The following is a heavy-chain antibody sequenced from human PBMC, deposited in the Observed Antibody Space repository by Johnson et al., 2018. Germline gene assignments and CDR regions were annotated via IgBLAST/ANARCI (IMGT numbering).Heavy chain of an antibody. V-gene: IGHV3-30*18. D-gene: IGHD3-9*01. Sequence: QVQLVQSGGGVVQPGRSLRLSCAASGFTFSSYGMHWVRQAPGKGLEWVAVISYDGSNKYYADSVKGRFTISRDNSKNTLYLQMNSLRAEDTAVYYCAKDGRLLRYCDWAGICQHWGQGTLVTVSA. CDR2: ISYDGSNK. CDR3: AKDGRLLRYCDWAGICQH. J-gene: IGHJ1*01. CDR1: GFTFSSYG.